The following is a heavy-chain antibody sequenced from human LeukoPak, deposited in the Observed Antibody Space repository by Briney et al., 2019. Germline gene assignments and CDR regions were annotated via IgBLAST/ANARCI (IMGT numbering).Heavy chain of an antibody. J-gene: IGHJ5*02. CDR1: GFTFSSYG. V-gene: IGHV3-30*02. Sequence: PGGSLRLSCAASGFTFSSYGMHWVRQAPGKGLEWVAFIRYDGSNKYYADSVKGRFTISRDNAKNSLYLQMNSLRAEDTAVYYCARDSYYYGSGSPNWFDPWGQGTLVTVSS. CDR3: ARDSYYYGSGSPNWFDP. D-gene: IGHD3-10*01. CDR2: IRYDGSNK.